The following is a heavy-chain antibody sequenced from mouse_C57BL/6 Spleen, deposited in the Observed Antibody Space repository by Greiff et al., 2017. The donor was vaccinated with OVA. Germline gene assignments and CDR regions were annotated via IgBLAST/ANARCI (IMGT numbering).Heavy chain of an antibody. CDR1: GFTFTDYY. Sequence: EVQLQQSGGGLVQPGGSLSLSCAASGFTFTDYYMSWVRQPPGKALEWLGFIRNKANGYTTEYSASVKGRFTISRDNSQSILYLQMNALRAEDSATYYCARYVHEGYFDVRGTGTTVTVSS. J-gene: IGHJ1*03. CDR3: ARYVHEGYFDV. CDR2: IRNKANGYTT. V-gene: IGHV7-3*01.